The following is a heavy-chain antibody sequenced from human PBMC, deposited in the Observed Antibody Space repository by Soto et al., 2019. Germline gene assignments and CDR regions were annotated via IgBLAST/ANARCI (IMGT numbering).Heavy chain of an antibody. D-gene: IGHD3-9*01. V-gene: IGHV4-30-4*01. J-gene: IGHJ4*02. CDR1: CGSISSGDYY. CDR2: MYYSGST. CDR3: FSTCVMYFDGPGRPADVGD. Sequence: SETRSLSYTVSCGSISSGDYYCSWIRHPPGHRIEWIGYMYYSGSTHYNLPLKSRVTISVDTSQSQFSLKRSSVTAADTAGFYWFSTCVMYFDGPGRPADVGDWGQGIMVT.